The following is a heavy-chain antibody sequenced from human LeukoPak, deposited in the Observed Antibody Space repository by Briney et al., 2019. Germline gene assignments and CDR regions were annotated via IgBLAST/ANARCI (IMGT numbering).Heavy chain of an antibody. J-gene: IGHJ4*02. D-gene: IGHD3-22*01. CDR3: AGLVGRYSSGLYYYYFDY. Sequence: SGTLSLTCAVSGGSISSSNWWSWVRQPPGKGLEWIGEMYLSGTTHSNPSVKSRVTISIDKSKNQFFLNLSSVTAADTAVYYCAGLVGRYSSGLYYYYFDYWGQGTLVTVSS. CDR1: GGSISSSNW. V-gene: IGHV4-4*02. CDR2: MYLSGTT.